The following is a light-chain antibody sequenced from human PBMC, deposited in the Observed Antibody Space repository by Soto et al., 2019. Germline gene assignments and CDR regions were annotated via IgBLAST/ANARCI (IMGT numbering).Light chain of an antibody. CDR1: SSDVGTYNH. J-gene: IGLJ2*01. CDR2: EVT. Sequence: QSALTQPASVSGSPGQSITISCTGTSSDVGTYNHVSWYQQHPGKAPKLIIYEVTNRPSGVSNRFSGSKSGNTASLTISGLQAEDEADYYCSSYTTSSAHVLFGGGTKVTVL. V-gene: IGLV2-14*01. CDR3: SSYTTSSAHVL.